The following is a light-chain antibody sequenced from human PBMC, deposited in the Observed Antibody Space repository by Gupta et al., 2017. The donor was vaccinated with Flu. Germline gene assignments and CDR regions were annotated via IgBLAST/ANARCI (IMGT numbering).Light chain of an antibody. CDR2: EVS. Sequence: QSALTQPASVSGSPGQSITISCTGSSSDVGAYNYVSWYKQYPGKAPKVMIYEVSNRPSGVANRFSGSKSGNTASLTISGRQDEDEADYFCNADTSSRTWVFGGGTKLTVL. J-gene: IGLJ3*02. CDR1: SSDVGAYNY. V-gene: IGLV2-14*01. CDR3: NADTSSRTWV.